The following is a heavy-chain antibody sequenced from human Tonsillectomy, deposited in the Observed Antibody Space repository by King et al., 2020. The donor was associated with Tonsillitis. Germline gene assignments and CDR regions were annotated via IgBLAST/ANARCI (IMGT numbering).Heavy chain of an antibody. CDR2: ISASGGST. J-gene: IGHJ4*02. CDR3: ANRNVDTTMARDY. V-gene: IGHV3-23*04. CDR1: GFTFSSYA. Sequence: VQLVESGGGLVQPGGSLRLSCAASGFTFSSYAMSWVRQAPGKGLEWVSVISASGGSTYYADSGKGRFTISRDNSKNTLYLQMNSLRAEDTAVYYCANRNVDTTMARDYWGQGTLVTVPS. D-gene: IGHD5-18*01.